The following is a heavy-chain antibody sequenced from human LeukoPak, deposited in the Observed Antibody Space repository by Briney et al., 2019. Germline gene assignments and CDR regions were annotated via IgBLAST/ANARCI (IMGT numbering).Heavy chain of an antibody. V-gene: IGHV4-61*02. CDR3: ARDGYSSSWYPWYYFDY. CDR1: GGSISSGSYY. D-gene: IGHD6-13*01. J-gene: IGHJ4*02. Sequence: PSETLSLTCTVSGGSISSGSYYWSWIRQPAGKGLEWIGRIYTSGSTNYNPSLKSRVTISVDTSKNQFSLKLSSVTAADTAVYYCARDGYSSSWYPWYYFDYWGQGTLVTVSS. CDR2: IYTSGST.